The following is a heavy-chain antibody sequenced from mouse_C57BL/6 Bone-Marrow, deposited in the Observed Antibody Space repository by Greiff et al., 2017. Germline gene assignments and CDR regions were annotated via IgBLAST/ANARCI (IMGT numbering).Heavy chain of an antibody. CDR3: ASPRDSSGYVRFAY. J-gene: IGHJ3*01. Sequence: EVQLQQSVAELVRPGASVKLSCTASGYNIKNTYMHWVKQRPEQGLEWIGRIDPANGNTKYAPKFQGKATITADTSSNTAYLQLSSLTSEDTAIYYCASPRDSSGYVRFAYWGQGTLVTVSA. CDR1: GYNIKNTY. D-gene: IGHD3-2*02. V-gene: IGHV14-3*01. CDR2: IDPANGNT.